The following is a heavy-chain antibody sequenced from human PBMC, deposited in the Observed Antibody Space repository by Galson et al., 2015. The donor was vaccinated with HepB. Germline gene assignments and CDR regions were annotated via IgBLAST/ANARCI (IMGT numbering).Heavy chain of an antibody. CDR1: GYTFTGYY. V-gene: IGHV1-2*04. Sequence: SVKVSCKASGYTFTGYYMHWVRQAPGQGLEWMGWINPNSGGTNYAQKFQGWVTMTRDTSISTAYMELSRLRSDDTAVYYCARDRRIAVAGSYHYYGMDVWGQGTTVTVSS. CDR3: ARDRRIAVAGSYHYYGMDV. J-gene: IGHJ6*02. D-gene: IGHD6-19*01. CDR2: INPNSGGT.